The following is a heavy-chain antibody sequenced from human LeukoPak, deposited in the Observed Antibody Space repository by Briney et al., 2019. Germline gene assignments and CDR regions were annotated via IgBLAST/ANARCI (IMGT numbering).Heavy chain of an antibody. D-gene: IGHD1-26*01. CDR3: ARTNQIVGASDY. J-gene: IGHJ4*02. CDR2: IYYSGST. CDR1: GGSVSGGSYY. Sequence: PSETLSLTCTVSGGSVSGGSYYWSWIWQPPGKGLEWIGYIYYSGSTNYNPSLKSRVTISVDTSRNQFSLKLSSVTAADTAVYYCARTNQIVGASDYWGQGTLVTVSS. V-gene: IGHV4-61*01.